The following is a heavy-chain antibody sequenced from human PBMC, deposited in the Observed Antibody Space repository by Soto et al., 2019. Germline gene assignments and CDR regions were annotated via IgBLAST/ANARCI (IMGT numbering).Heavy chain of an antibody. CDR2: IGRSGETI. CDR3: ARDSRGGAARRPTFYY. Sequence: EVQLAESGGGLAQPGGSLRLSCVGSGFTFSSFEMNWVRQTPGKGLEWLSYIGRSGETIYYADSVKGRFTISRDNAKRSLFLQMNGLRDEDTGIYYCARDSRGGAARRPTFYYWGRGTLVTVSS. D-gene: IGHD6-6*01. CDR1: GFTFSSFE. J-gene: IGHJ4*02. V-gene: IGHV3-48*03.